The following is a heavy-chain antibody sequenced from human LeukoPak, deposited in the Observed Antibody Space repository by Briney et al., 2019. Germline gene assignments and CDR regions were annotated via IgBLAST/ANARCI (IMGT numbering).Heavy chain of an antibody. D-gene: IGHD1-26*01. Sequence: PGGSLRLSCAASGFTFDDYAMHWVRQAPGKGLEWVSGISWNSGSIGYADSVKGRFTISRDNAKNSLYLQMNSLRAEDTALYYCARDQGVRWELLYLFDYWGQGTLVTVSS. CDR2: ISWNSGSI. CDR1: GFTFDDYA. J-gene: IGHJ4*02. V-gene: IGHV3-9*01. CDR3: ARDQGVRWELLYLFDY.